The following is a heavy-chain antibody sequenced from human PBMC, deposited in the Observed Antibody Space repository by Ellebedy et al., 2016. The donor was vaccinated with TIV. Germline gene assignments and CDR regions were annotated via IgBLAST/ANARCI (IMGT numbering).Heavy chain of an antibody. CDR3: AKKYGDSSDIDLDALDI. J-gene: IGHJ3*02. CDR2: IITVYGTA. V-gene: IGHV1-69*13. D-gene: IGHD2-15*01. Sequence: ASVKVSXXASGGTFNSYAVSWVRQAPGQGLEWMGGIITVYGTANYAQKFRGRVTITADDSTNTAYMELSSLRSEDTAVYYCAKKYGDSSDIDLDALDIWGQGTMVTVSS. CDR1: GGTFNSYA.